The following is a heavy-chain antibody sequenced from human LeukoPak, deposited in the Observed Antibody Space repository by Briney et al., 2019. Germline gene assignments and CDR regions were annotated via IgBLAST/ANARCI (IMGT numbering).Heavy chain of an antibody. CDR3: AREEGSIFGVGGYYYFYMDV. CDR1: GYSFTKYG. CDR2: ISTYNGDT. Sequence: GASVKVSCKASGYSFTKYGISWVRQAPGQGLEWMGWISTYNGDTNYEQKSQGRATMTTDTSTSTAYMELRSLRSDDTAVYYCAREEGSIFGVGGYYYFYMDVWGKGTTVTVSS. D-gene: IGHD3-3*02. V-gene: IGHV1-18*01. J-gene: IGHJ6*03.